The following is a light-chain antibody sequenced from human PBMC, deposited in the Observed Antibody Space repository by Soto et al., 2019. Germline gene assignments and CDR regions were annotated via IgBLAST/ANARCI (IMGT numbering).Light chain of an antibody. Sequence: EIVLTQSPATLSLSPGERAILTCRASQSVNSNLAWYQQKPGQAPRLLIFDASNRATGIPARFSGSGSGTDFTLTISRLEPEDFAVYYCQQYGSSPYTFGQGTNLEIK. CDR2: DAS. V-gene: IGKV3-20*01. J-gene: IGKJ2*01. CDR1: QSVNSN. CDR3: QQYGSSPYT.